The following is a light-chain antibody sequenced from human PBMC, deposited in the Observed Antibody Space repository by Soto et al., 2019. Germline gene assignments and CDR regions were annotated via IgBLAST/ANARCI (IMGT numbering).Light chain of an antibody. V-gene: IGKV1-5*01. Sequence: DIEMTQSPSTLSASIGDGVTITCRASQSVSGWVAWYQQTPGKAPKLLIYAASSLHSGVPSRFSGSGSETDFTLTISSLQPEDVATYYCQKYNSAPLITFGQGTRLEIK. J-gene: IGKJ5*01. CDR2: AAS. CDR3: QKYNSAPLIT. CDR1: QSVSGW.